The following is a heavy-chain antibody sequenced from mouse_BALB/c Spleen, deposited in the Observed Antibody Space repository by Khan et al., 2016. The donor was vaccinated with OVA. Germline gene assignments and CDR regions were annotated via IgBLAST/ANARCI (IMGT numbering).Heavy chain of an antibody. CDR2: ISNGGSYT. J-gene: IGHJ3*01. D-gene: IGHD1-1*01. CDR1: GFTFSSYG. Sequence: EVQLVESGGDLVKPGGSLKLSCEASGFTFSSYGMSWVRQTPDKRLEWVATISNGGSYTYYPDSVKGRLTISRDNAKNTLYLQMSSLKSEDTAMIYCARNRFTWPAAWFAYWGQGTLVTVSA. CDR3: ARNRFTWPAAWFAY. V-gene: IGHV5-6*01.